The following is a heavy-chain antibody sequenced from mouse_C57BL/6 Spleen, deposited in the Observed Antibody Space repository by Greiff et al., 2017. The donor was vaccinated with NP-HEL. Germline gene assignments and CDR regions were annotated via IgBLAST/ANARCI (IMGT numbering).Heavy chain of an antibody. D-gene: IGHD2-3*01. CDR1: GFTFSSYG. CDR2: ICSGGSYT. CDR3: ARHDGYYGGYFDY. V-gene: IGHV5-6*02. J-gene: IGHJ2*01. Sequence: VKLMESGGDLVKPGGSLKLSCAASGFTFSSYGMSWVRQTPDKRLEWVATICSGGSYTYYPDSVQGRFPISSDNAKDTLYLRMSSLQSEATAMDYCARHDGYYGGYFDYWGQGTTLTVSS.